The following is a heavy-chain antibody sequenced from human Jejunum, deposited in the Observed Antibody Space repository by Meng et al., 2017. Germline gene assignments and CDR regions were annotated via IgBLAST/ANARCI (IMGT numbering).Heavy chain of an antibody. CDR3: TRGTDRAKSGDY. J-gene: IGHJ4*02. CDR2: IHPSGST. CDR1: GGSSSGFY. V-gene: IGHV4-34*01. Sequence: QVQLQHWGAGLLKPSETLSLTCAVYGGSSSGFYLSWIRQPPGKGLEWIGEIHPSGSTDYNPSLKSRLTISLDTSKNQFSLSLNSATAADTGIYYCTRGTDRAKSGDYWGQGTLVTVSS. D-gene: IGHD1-14*01.